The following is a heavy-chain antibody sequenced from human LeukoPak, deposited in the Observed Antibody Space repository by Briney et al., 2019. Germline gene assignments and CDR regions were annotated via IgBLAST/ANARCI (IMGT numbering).Heavy chain of an antibody. J-gene: IGHJ4*02. CDR1: GYSFTSYW. D-gene: IGHD6-13*01. V-gene: IGHV5-51*01. CDR3: VRFGLTSSLDY. CDR2: IYPGDSDT. Sequence: NRGESLKISCKGSGYSFTSYWIGWVRQMPGKGLEWMGIIYPGDSDTRYSPSFQGQVTFSVDASISTAYLQLSGLRASDTAIYYCVRFGLTSSLDYWGQGTLVTVSS.